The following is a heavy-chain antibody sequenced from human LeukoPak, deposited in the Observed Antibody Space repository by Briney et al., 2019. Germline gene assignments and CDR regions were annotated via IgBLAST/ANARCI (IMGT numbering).Heavy chain of an antibody. J-gene: IGHJ4*02. CDR3: ARWEELRGGLVRDY. CDR2: IYTSGST. Sequence: PSETLSLTCTVSGGSISSGSYYWSWIRQSAGKGLEWIGRIYTSGSTNYNPSLKSRVTISVDTSKNQFSLKLSSVTAADTAVYYCARWEELRGGLVRDYWGQGTLVTVSS. D-gene: IGHD1-26*01. V-gene: IGHV4-61*02. CDR1: GGSISSGSYY.